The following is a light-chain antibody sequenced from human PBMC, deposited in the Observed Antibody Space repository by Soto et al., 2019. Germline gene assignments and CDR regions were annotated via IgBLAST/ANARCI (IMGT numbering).Light chain of an antibody. Sequence: DIVLTQTPLSSPVTLGQPASISCRSSESLLHSDGNTYLSWFHQRPGQPPRLLIYKISNRFSGVPDRFSGSGAGTHFTLEISRVEADDVGVYYCMQANQWPPYTFGQGTKLEIK. CDR2: KIS. CDR1: ESLLHSDGNTY. CDR3: MQANQWPPYT. V-gene: IGKV2-24*01. J-gene: IGKJ2*01.